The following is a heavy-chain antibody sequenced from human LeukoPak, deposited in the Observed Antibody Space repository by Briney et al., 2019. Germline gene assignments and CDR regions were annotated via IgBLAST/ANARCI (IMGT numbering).Heavy chain of an antibody. CDR3: AKQGRDWLRDYYYYMDV. Sequence: PGGSLRLSCATSGFIFRSYWMSWVRQAPGKGLEWVANIKQDGSGKYYVDSVKGRFTISRDNSKNTLYLQMNSLRAEDTAVYYCAKQGRDWLRDYYYYMDVWGKGTTVTISS. V-gene: IGHV3-7*03. CDR1: GFIFRSYW. D-gene: IGHD3-9*01. CDR2: IKQDGSGK. J-gene: IGHJ6*03.